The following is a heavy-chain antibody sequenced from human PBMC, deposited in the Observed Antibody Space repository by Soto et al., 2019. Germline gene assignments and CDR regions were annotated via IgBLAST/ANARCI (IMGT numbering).Heavy chain of an antibody. CDR2: IYHTGIA. J-gene: IGHJ4*02. Sequence: QVQLQESGPGLVKPSETLSLTCTVSGDSDSSGNSYWSWVRQPPGKGLEWIAYIYHTGIAFYNPSVKSRVTLSVDTSKNQFSLQLNSVTAADTAIYYCARLSGDYYFDNWGQGTLVTVSS. D-gene: IGHD1-26*01. CDR1: GDSDSSGNSY. V-gene: IGHV4-61*01. CDR3: ARLSGDYYFDN.